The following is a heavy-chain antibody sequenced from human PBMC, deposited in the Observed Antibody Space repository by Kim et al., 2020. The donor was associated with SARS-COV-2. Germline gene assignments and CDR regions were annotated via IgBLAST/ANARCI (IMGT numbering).Heavy chain of an antibody. CDR3: ARGGYVTFGGVIVHDAFDI. V-gene: IGHV4-59*01. CDR2: IYYSGST. J-gene: IGHJ3*02. Sequence: SETLSLTCTVSGGSISSYYWSWIRQPPGKGLEWIWYIYYSGSTNYNPSLKSRVTISVDTSKNQFSLKLSSVTAADTAVYYCARGGYVTFGGVIVHDAFDIWGQGTMVTVSS. CDR1: GGSISSYY. D-gene: IGHD3-16*02.